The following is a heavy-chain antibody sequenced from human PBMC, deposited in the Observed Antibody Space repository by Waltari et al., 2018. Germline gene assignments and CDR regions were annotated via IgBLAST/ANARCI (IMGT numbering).Heavy chain of an antibody. D-gene: IGHD3-10*01. CDR3: ARDVEGDGVLYGSPRRFDY. CDR1: NFYISNGYY. CDR2: MYYRGTT. Sequence: QVQLQESGPGLVKPSETLSLTCAVSNFYISNGYYWGWIRHPPGKGLEWIGSMYYRGTTYYNPSLKGRVTISVDTSKNNLFLNLNSVTAADTAVYYCARDVEGDGVLYGSPRRFDYWGQEILVTVSS. J-gene: IGHJ4*02. V-gene: IGHV4-38-2*02.